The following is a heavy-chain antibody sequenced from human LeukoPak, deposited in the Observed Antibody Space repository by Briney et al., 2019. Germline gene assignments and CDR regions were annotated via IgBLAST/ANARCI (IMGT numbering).Heavy chain of an antibody. CDR2: IYYSGST. D-gene: IGHD4-23*01. V-gene: IGHV4-38-2*02. J-gene: IGHJ3*02. Sequence: TSETLSLTCTVSGYSISSGYYWGWIRQPPGKGLEWIGSIYYSGSTYYNPSLKSRVTISVDTSKNQFSLKLSSVTAADTAVYYCARVRRGNNAFDIWGKGTTVTVSS. CDR3: ARVRRGNNAFDI. CDR1: GYSISSGYY.